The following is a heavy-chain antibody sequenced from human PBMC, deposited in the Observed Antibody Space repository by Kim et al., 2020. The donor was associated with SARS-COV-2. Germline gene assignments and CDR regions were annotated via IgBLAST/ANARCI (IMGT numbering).Heavy chain of an antibody. V-gene: IGHV3-21*01. CDR3: ASLYCSSTSCSDP. D-gene: IGHD2-2*01. J-gene: IGHJ5*02. Sequence: YSDEVKGRFTLPSDNAKNSLYLQMNSLRAEDTAVYYCASLYCSSTSCSDPWGQGTLVTVSS.